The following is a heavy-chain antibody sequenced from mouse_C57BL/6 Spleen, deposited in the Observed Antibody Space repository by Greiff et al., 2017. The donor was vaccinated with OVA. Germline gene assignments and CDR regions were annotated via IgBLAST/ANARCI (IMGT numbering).Heavy chain of an antibody. J-gene: IGHJ2*01. CDR3: ARPGLGLYFDY. D-gene: IGHD4-1*01. CDR2: ISSGSSTI. CDR1: GFTFSDYG. Sequence: DVMLVESGGGLVKPGGSLKLSCAASGFTFSDYGMHWVRQAPEKGLEWVAYISSGSSTIYYADTVKGRFTISRDNAKNTLFLQMTSLRSEDTAMYYCARPGLGLYFDYWGQGTTLTVSS. V-gene: IGHV5-17*01.